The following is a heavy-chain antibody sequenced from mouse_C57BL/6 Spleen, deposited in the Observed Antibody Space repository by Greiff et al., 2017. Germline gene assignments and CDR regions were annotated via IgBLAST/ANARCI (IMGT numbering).Heavy chain of an antibody. J-gene: IGHJ4*01. Sequence: EVQGVESGGDLVKPGGSLKLSCAASGFTFSSYGMSWVRQTPDKRLEWVATISSGGSYTYYPDSVKGRFTISRDNAKNTLYLQMSSLKSEDTAMYYCARHGTVVATDYYAMDYWGQGTSVTVSS. CDR2: ISSGGSYT. V-gene: IGHV5-6*01. CDR1: GFTFSSYG. D-gene: IGHD1-1*01. CDR3: ARHGTVVATDYYAMDY.